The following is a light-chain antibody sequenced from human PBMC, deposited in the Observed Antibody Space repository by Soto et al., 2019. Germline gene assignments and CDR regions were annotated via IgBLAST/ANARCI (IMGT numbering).Light chain of an antibody. CDR3: QQWDSEPLT. J-gene: IGKJ4*01. CDR1: QSVSSKY. Sequence: EIELTQSPATLSLSPGERATLSCGASQSVSSKYFAWYQQKPGLAPRALIYEASTRATGIPDRFSGSGSGTDFTLTISRLEPEDCAVYYCQQWDSEPLTFGVGTKVEIK. V-gene: IGKV3D-20*01. CDR2: EAS.